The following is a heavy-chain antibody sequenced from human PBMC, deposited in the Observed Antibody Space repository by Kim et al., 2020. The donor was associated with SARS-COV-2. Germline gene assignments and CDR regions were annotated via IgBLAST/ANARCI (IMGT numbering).Heavy chain of an antibody. D-gene: IGHD6-13*01. J-gene: IGHJ4*02. CDR3: ARERAGSSWYPPDY. Sequence: SETLSLTCTVYGGSISSSSYYWGWIRQPPGKGLEWIGTIFYSGSTYYNPSLKSRVTITVDTSKSQFSLKLSSVTAADTAVYYCARERAGSSWYPPDYWGQGTLVNVSS. CDR1: GGSISSSSYY. V-gene: IGHV4-39*02. CDR2: IFYSGST.